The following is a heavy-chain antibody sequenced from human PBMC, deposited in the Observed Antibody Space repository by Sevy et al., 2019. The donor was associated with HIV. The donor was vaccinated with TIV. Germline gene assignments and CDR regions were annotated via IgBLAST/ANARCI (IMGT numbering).Heavy chain of an antibody. CDR3: AKTKDYYESSGSPFDY. D-gene: IGHD3-22*01. CDR1: GYTLTQLS. Sequence: ASVKVSCKVSGYTLTQLSMHWVRQAPGKGLEWMGSFDPEDDETLYAQNFQDRVTMTEDTSTGTAYMELRTLRSEDTALYYCAKTKDYYESSGSPFDYWGQGTLVTVSS. V-gene: IGHV1-24*01. J-gene: IGHJ4*02. CDR2: FDPEDDET.